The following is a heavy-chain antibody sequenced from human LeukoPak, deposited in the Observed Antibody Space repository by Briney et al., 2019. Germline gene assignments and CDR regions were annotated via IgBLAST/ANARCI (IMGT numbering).Heavy chain of an antibody. J-gene: IGHJ4*02. Sequence: GGSLRLSCTASGYIFGDYGLSRVRQAPGKGLEWVGFIRSKAYGGTTEYAASVKGRFTISRDDSKSIAYLQMNSLKTEDTAVYYCTRRYGSGSYLCDYWGQGTLVIVSS. CDR2: IRSKAYGGTT. CDR1: GYIFGDYG. V-gene: IGHV3-49*04. CDR3: TRRYGSGSYLCDY. D-gene: IGHD3-10*01.